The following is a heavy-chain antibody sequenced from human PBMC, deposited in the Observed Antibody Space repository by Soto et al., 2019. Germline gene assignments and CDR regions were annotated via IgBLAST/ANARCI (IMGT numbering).Heavy chain of an antibody. CDR3: ARDPGHYDFWSGYPKGYYYYGMDV. V-gene: IGHV1-69*13. CDR2: IIPIFGTA. Sequence: GASVKVSCKASGGTFSSYAISWVRQAPGQGLEWMGGIIPIFGTANYAQKFQGRVTITADESTSTAYMKLSSLRSEDTAVYYCARDPGHYDFWSGYPKGYYYYGMDVWGQGTTVTVSS. CDR1: GGTFSSYA. J-gene: IGHJ6*02. D-gene: IGHD3-3*01.